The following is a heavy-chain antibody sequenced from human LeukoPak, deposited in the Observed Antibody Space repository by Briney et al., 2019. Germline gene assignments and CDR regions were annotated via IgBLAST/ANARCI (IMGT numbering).Heavy chain of an antibody. CDR3: AKEIWPTVTPPGHTHFDY. J-gene: IGHJ4*02. Sequence: PGGSLRLSCAASGFTFSTYGMHWVRQAPGKGLEWVAFIRHDGRKKYYADSLKGRCTISRDNSKNTLCLEMNSLRAEDTAVYYCAKEIWPTVTPPGHTHFDYWGQGTLVTVSS. V-gene: IGHV3-30*02. CDR2: IRHDGRKK. CDR1: GFTFSTYG. D-gene: IGHD4-17*01.